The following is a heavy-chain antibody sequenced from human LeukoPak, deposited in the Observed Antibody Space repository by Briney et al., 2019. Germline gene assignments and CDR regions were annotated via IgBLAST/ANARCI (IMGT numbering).Heavy chain of an antibody. V-gene: IGHV3-48*04. Sequence: GGSLRLSCAASGFSFSAYSMNWLRQAPGKGLEWVSYISGSSSTIHYADSVKGRFTISRDNAKNSLYLQMNSLRAEDTAVYYCARDRESSSSWLLDYWGQGTLVTVSS. CDR3: ARDRESSSSWLLDY. D-gene: IGHD6-13*01. J-gene: IGHJ4*02. CDR1: GFSFSAYS. CDR2: ISGSSSTI.